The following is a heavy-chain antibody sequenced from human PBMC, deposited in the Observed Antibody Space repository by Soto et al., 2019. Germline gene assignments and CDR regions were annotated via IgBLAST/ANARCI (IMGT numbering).Heavy chain of an antibody. CDR3: ARSYYDSSGFGYYHGMDV. D-gene: IGHD3-22*01. V-gene: IGHV4-39*01. Sequence: SETLSLTCTVSGGSISSSSYYWGWIRQPPGKGLEWIGSIYYSGSTYYNPSLKSRVTISVDTSKNQFSLKLSSVTAADTAVYYCARSYYDSSGFGYYHGMDVWGQGTTVTVSS. CDR2: IYYSGST. J-gene: IGHJ6*02. CDR1: GGSISSSSYY.